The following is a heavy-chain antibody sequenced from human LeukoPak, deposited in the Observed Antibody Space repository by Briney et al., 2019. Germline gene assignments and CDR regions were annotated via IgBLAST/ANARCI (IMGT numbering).Heavy chain of an antibody. CDR2: INPNRGGT. J-gene: IGHJ6*03. V-gene: IGHV1-2*02. CDR1: GYTFIGYY. D-gene: IGHD2-2*01. CDR3: ARDPRYCSSTSCYSDYYYYYYMDV. Sequence: XSVTVXCKASGYTFIGYYMHWVGQAPGQGGEWMGWINPNRGGTNYAQKFQGRVTITSDTSISTAYMELSRLRSDDTAVYYCARDPRYCSSTSCYSDYYYYYYMDVWGKGTTVTVSS.